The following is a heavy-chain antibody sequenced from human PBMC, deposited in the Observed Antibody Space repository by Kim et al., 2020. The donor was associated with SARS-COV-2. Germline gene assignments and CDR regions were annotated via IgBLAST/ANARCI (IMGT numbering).Heavy chain of an antibody. CDR1: GYTFTSYG. V-gene: IGHV1-18*04. CDR2: ISAYNGNT. CDR3: ARDSPTGDLGWYFDL. D-gene: IGHD7-27*01. J-gene: IGHJ2*01. Sequence: ASVKVSCKASGYTFTSYGISWVRQAPGQGLEWMGWISAYNGNTNYAQKLQGRVTMTTDTSTSTAYMELRSLRSDDTAVYYCARDSPTGDLGWYFDLWGRGTLVTVSS.